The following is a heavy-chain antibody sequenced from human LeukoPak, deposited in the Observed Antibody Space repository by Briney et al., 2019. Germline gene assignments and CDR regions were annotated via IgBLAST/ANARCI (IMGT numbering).Heavy chain of an antibody. CDR1: GYTFTSYW. J-gene: IGHJ5*02. CDR2: IYPGDSDT. Sequence: PGGSLRLSCAASGYTFTSYWIGWVRQMPGKGLEWMGIIYPGDSDTRYSPSFQGQVTISADKSISTAYLQWSSLKASDSAMYYCARSGSYPSGWFDPWGQGTLVTVSS. V-gene: IGHV5-51*01. D-gene: IGHD1-26*01. CDR3: ARSGSYPSGWFDP.